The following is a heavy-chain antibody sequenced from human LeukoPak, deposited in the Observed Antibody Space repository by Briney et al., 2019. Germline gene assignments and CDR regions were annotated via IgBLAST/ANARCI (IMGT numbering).Heavy chain of an antibody. D-gene: IGHD2-2*01. CDR3: ASPELHCSSTSCANNLEYFQH. CDR2: IYYSGST. V-gene: IGHV4-59*08. Sequence: SETLSLTCTVSGGSISSYYWSWIRQPPGKGLEWIGYIYYSGSTYYNPSLKSRVTISVDTSKNQFSLELSSVTAADTAVYYCASPELHCSSTSCANNLEYFQHWGQGTLVTVSS. CDR1: GGSISSYY. J-gene: IGHJ1*01.